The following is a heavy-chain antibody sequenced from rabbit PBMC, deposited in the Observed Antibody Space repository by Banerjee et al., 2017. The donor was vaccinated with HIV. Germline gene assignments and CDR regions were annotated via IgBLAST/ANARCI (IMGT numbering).Heavy chain of an antibody. D-gene: IGHD3-1*01. V-gene: IGHV1S7*01. CDR3: VRDTWAFNL. J-gene: IGHJ4*01. CDR2: IYAARGTT. Sequence: APGKGLEWIGIIYAARGTTDYASWVNGRFSISRENTQNTVSLQMNSLTAADTATYFCVRDTWAFNLWGPGTLVTVS.